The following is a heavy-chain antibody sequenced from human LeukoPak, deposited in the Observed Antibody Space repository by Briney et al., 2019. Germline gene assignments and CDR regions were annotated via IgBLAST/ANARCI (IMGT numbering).Heavy chain of an antibody. V-gene: IGHV3-20*04. Sequence: GGSLRLSCAASGFTFDDYGMSWVRHAPGKGLEWVSGINWNGGSTGYADSVKGRFTISRDNSKNTLYLQMNSLRAEDTAVYYCAKDLRSTGSYYLFDYWGQGTLVTVSS. CDR3: AKDLRSTGSYYLFDY. CDR1: GFTFDDYG. J-gene: IGHJ4*02. CDR2: INWNGGST. D-gene: IGHD3-10*01.